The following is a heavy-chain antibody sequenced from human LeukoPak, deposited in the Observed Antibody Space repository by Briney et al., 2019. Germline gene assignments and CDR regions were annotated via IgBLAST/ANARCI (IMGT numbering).Heavy chain of an antibody. CDR3: AKDHLELDYYYYYMDV. D-gene: IGHD1-7*01. J-gene: IGHJ6*03. Sequence: GGSLRLSCAASGFTFDDYAMHWVRQAPGKGLEWVSAISGSGGSTYYADSVKGRFTISRDNSKNTLYLQMNSLRAEDTAVYYCAKDHLELDYYYYYMDVWGKGTTVTVSS. V-gene: IGHV3-23*01. CDR1: GFTFDDYA. CDR2: ISGSGGST.